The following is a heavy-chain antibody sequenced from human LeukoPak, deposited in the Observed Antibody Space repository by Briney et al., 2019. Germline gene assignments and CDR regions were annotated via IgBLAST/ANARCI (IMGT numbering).Heavy chain of an antibody. CDR3: ARDPFVPAAIYYYGMDV. J-gene: IGHJ6*02. D-gene: IGHD2-2*01. CDR1: GGTFSSYA. CDR2: A. V-gene: IGHV1-69*10. Sequence: SVKVSCKASGGTFSSYAISWVRQAPGQGLANYAQKFQGRVTMTRDTSTSTVYMELSSLRSEDTAVYYCARDPFVPAAIYYYGMDVWGQGTTVTVSS.